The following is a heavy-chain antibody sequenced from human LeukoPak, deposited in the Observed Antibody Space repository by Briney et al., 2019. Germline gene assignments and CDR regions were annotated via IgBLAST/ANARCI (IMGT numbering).Heavy chain of an antibody. J-gene: IGHJ1*01. D-gene: IGHD1-14*01. Sequence: PEGSLRLSCAASGFSFIGYGMSWVRQAPGKGLEWVSSISSGSGYIYYADSAKGRFTISRDNAQNALFLQMNALRVDDSAVYYCARDSGHTVTNEYFEHWGQGTLLTVSS. V-gene: IGHV3-21*04. CDR1: GFSFIGYG. CDR2: ISSGSGYI. CDR3: ARDSGHTVTNEYFEH.